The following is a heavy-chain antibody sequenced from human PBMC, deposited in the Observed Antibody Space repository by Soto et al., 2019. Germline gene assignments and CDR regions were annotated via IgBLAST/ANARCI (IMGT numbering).Heavy chain of an antibody. CDR1: GYTFTGYY. J-gene: IGHJ6*02. V-gene: IGHV1-2*02. CDR3: ATDQYNWNYYYYYGMDV. CDR2: INPNSGGT. Sequence: ASVKVSCKASGYTFTGYYMHWVRQAPGQGLEWMGWINPNSGGTNYAQKFQGRVTMTRDTSISTAYMELSRLRSDDTAVYYCATDQYNWNYYYYYGMDVWGQGTTVPSP. D-gene: IGHD1-20*01.